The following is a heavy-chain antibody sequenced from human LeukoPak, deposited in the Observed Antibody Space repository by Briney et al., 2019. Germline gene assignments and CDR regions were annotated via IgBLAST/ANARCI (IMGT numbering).Heavy chain of an antibody. CDR1: GFTFSSYG. Sequence: LSGGSLRLSCAASGFTFSSYGMHWVRQAPGKGLVWVAFIRYDGSNKYYADSVKGRFTISRDNSKNTLYLQMNSLRAEDTAVYYCAKDLRHGAARPTYFDYWGQGTLVTVSS. D-gene: IGHD6-6*01. J-gene: IGHJ4*02. V-gene: IGHV3-30*02. CDR2: IRYDGSNK. CDR3: AKDLRHGAARPTYFDY.